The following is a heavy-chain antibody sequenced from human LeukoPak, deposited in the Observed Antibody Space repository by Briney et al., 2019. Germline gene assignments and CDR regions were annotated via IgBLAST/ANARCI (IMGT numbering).Heavy chain of an antibody. CDR2: IYYSGST. CDR1: GGSITSVDYY. D-gene: IGHD2-2*01. V-gene: IGHV4-30-4*01. Sequence: SETLSLTCTLSGGSITSVDYYWSWIRQPPGKGLECIGYIYYSGSTYYNPSLKSRVTISVDTSKNQFSLKLSSVTAADTAVYYCAAWGYYCSSTSCYPTPGNWFDPWGQGTLVTVSS. CDR3: AAWGYYCSSTSCYPTPGNWFDP. J-gene: IGHJ5*02.